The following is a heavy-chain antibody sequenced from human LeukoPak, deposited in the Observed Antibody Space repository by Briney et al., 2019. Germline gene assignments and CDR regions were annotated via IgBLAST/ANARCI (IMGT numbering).Heavy chain of an antibody. CDR1: GLTFSSYS. Sequence: GGSLRLSCAASGLTFSSYSMNWVRQAPGKGLEWISYITSSSGNTYYADSVKGRFTISRDNAKNSLYLQMNSLRAEDTAVYYCARRHYDSSGYVLDCWGREPWSPSPQ. V-gene: IGHV3-48*01. CDR3: ARRHYDSSGYVLDC. J-gene: IGHJ4*02. CDR2: ITSSSGNT. D-gene: IGHD3-22*01.